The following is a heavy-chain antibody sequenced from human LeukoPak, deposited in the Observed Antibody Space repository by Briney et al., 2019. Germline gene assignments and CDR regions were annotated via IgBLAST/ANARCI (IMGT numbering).Heavy chain of an antibody. CDR2: INPNSGGT. Sequence: ASVKVSCKASGYTFTGYYMHWVRQAPGQGLEWMGWINPNSGGTHYAQKFQGWVTMTRDTSINTAYMELSRLRSDDTAVYYCARVAAAAVTPYFDYWGQGTLVTVSS. V-gene: IGHV1-2*04. CDR3: ARVAAAAVTPYFDY. D-gene: IGHD6-13*01. J-gene: IGHJ4*02. CDR1: GYTFTGYY.